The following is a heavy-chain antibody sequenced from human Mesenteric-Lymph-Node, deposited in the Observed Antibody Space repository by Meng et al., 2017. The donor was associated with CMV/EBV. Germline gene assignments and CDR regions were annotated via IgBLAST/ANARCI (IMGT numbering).Heavy chain of an antibody. CDR3: ARHWAGQQLVLAAGMDV. CDR2: ISSSSTYI. J-gene: IGHJ6*02. D-gene: IGHD6-13*01. V-gene: IGHV3-21*01. Sequence: GESLKISCAASGFTFSNYTMNWVRQAPGQGLEWVSSISSSSTYIYYADSVKGRFTISRDNARNSLYLQMNSLRVEDTAVYYCARHWAGQQLVLAAGMDVWGQGTTVTVSS. CDR1: GFTFSNYT.